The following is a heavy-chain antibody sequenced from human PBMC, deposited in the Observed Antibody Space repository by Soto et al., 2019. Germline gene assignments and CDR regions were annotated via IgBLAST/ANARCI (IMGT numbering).Heavy chain of an antibody. Sequence: SVKVSCKASGGTFSSYAISWVRQAPGQGLEWMGGIIPIFGTANYAQKFQGRVTITADESTSTAYMELSSLRSEDTAVYYCARAPRGNYGYPSYFDYWGQGTLVTVSS. D-gene: IGHD3-10*01. V-gene: IGHV1-69*13. CDR1: GGTFSSYA. J-gene: IGHJ4*02. CDR3: ARAPRGNYGYPSYFDY. CDR2: IIPIFGTA.